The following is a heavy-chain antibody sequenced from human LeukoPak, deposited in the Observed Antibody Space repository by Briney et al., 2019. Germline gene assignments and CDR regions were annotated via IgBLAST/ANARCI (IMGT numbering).Heavy chain of an antibody. CDR3: ARDGGGGNAYSSSSSSYGGANAFDI. Sequence: GGSLRLSCAASGFTFSNYPMHWVRQAPGEGLQWMTIISDDGSNKYYADSVKGRFTISRDNSKKTLYLPMSSLRPEDTAVYYCARDGGGGNAYSSSSSSYGGANAFDIWGQGTMVTVSS. CDR1: GFTFSNYP. V-gene: IGHV3-30*04. CDR2: ISDDGSNK. J-gene: IGHJ3*02. D-gene: IGHD2-2*01.